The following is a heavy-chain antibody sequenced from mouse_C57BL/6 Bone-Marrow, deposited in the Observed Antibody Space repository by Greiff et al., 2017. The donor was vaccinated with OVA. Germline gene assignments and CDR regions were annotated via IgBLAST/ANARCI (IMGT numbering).Heavy chain of an antibody. J-gene: IGHJ2*01. CDR2: INYDGSST. Sequence: EVKLVESEGGLVQPGSSMKLSCTASGFTFSDYYMAWVRQVPEKGLEWVANINYDGSSTYYLDSLKSRFIISRDNAKNILYLQMSSLMSVYTATCYCARAGSHSMRLQRGYYFDYWGQGTTLTVSS. V-gene: IGHV5-16*01. CDR1: GFTFSDYY. D-gene: IGHD1-1*01. CDR3: ARAGSHSMRLQRGYYFDY.